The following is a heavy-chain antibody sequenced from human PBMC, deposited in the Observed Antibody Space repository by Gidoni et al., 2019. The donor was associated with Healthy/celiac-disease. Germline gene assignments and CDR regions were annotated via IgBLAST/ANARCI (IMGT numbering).Heavy chain of an antibody. CDR2: IYTSGST. CDR1: GGSISSGSYY. CDR3: ARDVGGSSDY. V-gene: IGHV4-61*02. Sequence: QVQLQESGPGLVKPSQTLSLTCTVSGGSISSGSYYWSWIRQPAGKGLEWIGRIYTSGSTNYNPSLKSRVTISVDTSKNQFSLKLSSVTAADTAVYYCARDVGGSSDYWGQGTLVTVSS. J-gene: IGHJ4*02. D-gene: IGHD1-26*01.